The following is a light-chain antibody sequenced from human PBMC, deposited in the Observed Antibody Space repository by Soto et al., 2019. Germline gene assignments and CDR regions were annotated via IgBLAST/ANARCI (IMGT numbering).Light chain of an antibody. CDR2: DAS. J-gene: IGKJ5*01. V-gene: IGKV1-5*01. Sequence: DIQMTQSPSTLSASVGDRVTITCRASQSISRWLAWYQQKPGKAPKALIYDASTLRSGVPSRFSGGGSGTQFTLTISSLQPDDFATYFCQQYNTYSTFGQGTRLEIK. CDR3: QQYNTYST. CDR1: QSISRW.